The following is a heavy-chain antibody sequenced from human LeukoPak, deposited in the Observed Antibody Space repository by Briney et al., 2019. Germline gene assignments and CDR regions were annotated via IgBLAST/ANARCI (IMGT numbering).Heavy chain of an antibody. CDR1: GGTFSSYA. J-gene: IGHJ6*03. D-gene: IGHD5-12*01. CDR2: IIPIFGTA. CDR3: AREIRGYSGYDPDYYYYYMDV. V-gene: IGHV1-69*13. Sequence: ASVKVSCKASGGTFSSYAISWVRQAPGHGLEWMGGIIPIFGTANYAQKFQGRVTITADESTSTAYMELSSLRSEDTAVYYCAREIRGYSGYDPDYYYYYMDVWGKGTTVTVSS.